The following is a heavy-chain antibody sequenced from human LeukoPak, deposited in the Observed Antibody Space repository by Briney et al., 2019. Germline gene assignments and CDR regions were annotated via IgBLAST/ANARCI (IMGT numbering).Heavy chain of an antibody. V-gene: IGHV3-21*01. J-gene: IGHJ4*02. Sequence: PGGSLRLSCAASGFTFSSYAMSWVRQAPGKGLEWVSSISSSSSYINYADSVKGRFTISRDNAKNSLYLQMNSLRAEDTAVYYCARAADYFDSSGTYYFDYWGQGTLVTVSS. CDR3: ARAADYFDSSGTYYFDY. CDR2: ISSSSSYI. CDR1: GFTFSSYA. D-gene: IGHD3-22*01.